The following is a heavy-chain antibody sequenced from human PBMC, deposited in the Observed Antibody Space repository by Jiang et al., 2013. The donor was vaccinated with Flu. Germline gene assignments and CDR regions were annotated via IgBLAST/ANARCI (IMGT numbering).Heavy chain of an antibody. Sequence: SGAEVKKPGASVKVSCRASGYTFTSYAVHWVRQAPGQRLEWMGWINAGNGNTKYSQKFQGRVTITRDTSASTAYMELSSLRSEDTAVYYCARPLAYCGGDCYSEYFDYWGQGTLVTVSS. J-gene: IGHJ4*02. CDR2: INAGNGNT. CDR1: GYTFTSYA. D-gene: IGHD2-21*02. V-gene: IGHV1-3*01. CDR3: ARPLAYCGGDCYSEYFDY.